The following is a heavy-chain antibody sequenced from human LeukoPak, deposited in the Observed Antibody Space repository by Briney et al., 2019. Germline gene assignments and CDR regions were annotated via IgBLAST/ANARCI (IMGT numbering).Heavy chain of an antibody. CDR1: GFTFSSYW. D-gene: IGHD6-19*01. Sequence: GGSLRLSCAASGFTFSSYWMHWVRQAPGKGLVWVSHINSDGSSTSYADSVKGRFTISRDNAKNTLYLQMNSLRAEDTAVYYCAGAPGYSGGWYNIWGQGTLVTVSS. V-gene: IGHV3-74*01. CDR3: AGAPGYSGGWYNI. CDR2: INSDGSST. J-gene: IGHJ4*02.